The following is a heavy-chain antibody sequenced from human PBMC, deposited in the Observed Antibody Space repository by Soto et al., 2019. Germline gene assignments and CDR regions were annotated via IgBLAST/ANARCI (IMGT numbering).Heavy chain of an antibody. D-gene: IGHD3-16*01. CDR2: IISIFGTP. CDR1: GGTFSSYA. V-gene: IGHV1-69*12. J-gene: IGHJ6*02. CDR3: SRHLGGNHYYYGMDV. Sequence: QVQLVQSGAEVKKPGSSVKVSCKASGGTFSSYAISWVRQAPGQGLEWMGGIISIFGTPDYEQRFQGRVTITADESTSTLYMELSSLRSEDTAVYYCSRHLGGNHYYYGMDVWGQGTTVTVSS.